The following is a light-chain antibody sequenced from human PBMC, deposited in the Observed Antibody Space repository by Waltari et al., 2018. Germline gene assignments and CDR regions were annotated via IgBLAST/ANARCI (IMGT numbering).Light chain of an antibody. V-gene: IGKV4-1*01. CDR1: QSVFYRSTSKNY. Sequence: DIVMTQSPDSLAVSLGARATINCKSSQSVFYRSTSKNYVAWYQQKPGQPPKGLIYWASTREFGVPDRFSGSGSGTDFTLTISSLQAEDVAVYYCQQYYSTPLTFGGGTKVEIK. CDR3: QQYYSTPLT. CDR2: WAS. J-gene: IGKJ4*01.